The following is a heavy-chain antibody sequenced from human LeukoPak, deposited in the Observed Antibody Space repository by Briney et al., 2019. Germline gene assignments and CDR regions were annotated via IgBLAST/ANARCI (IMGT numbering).Heavy chain of an antibody. D-gene: IGHD1-20*01. CDR3: AKVLTPYNWNDGDGFDI. J-gene: IGHJ3*02. CDR1: GFTFSSYG. Sequence: PGRSLRLSCAASGFTFSSYGMHWVRQAPGKGLEWVAVISYDGSNKYYADSVKGRFTISRDNSKSTLYLQMNSLRVEDTAVYYCAKVLTPYNWNDGDGFDIWGQGTMVTVSS. V-gene: IGHV3-30*18. CDR2: ISYDGSNK.